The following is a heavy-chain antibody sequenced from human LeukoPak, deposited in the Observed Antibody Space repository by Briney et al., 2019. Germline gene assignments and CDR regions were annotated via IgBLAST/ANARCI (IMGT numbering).Heavy chain of an antibody. CDR3: ARDLSYYYGSGSYYPY. Sequence: SETLSLTCTVSGSSISTSRDYWGWIRQPPGKGLEWIGSIYHSGSTYYNPSRKSLITISVDTSKNQFSLKLSSVTAADTAVYYCARDLSYYYGSGSYYPYWGQGTLVTVSS. D-gene: IGHD3-10*01. CDR2: IYHSGST. J-gene: IGHJ4*02. CDR1: GSSISTSRDY. V-gene: IGHV4-39*07.